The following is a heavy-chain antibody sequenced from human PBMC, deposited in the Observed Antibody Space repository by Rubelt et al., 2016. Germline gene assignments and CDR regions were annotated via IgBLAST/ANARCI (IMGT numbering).Heavy chain of an antibody. V-gene: IGHV4-59*01. CDR1: GGSISDYH. D-gene: IGHD3-10*01. CDR2: VHYTGST. CDR3: ARGLKLRGVPSPYFDS. J-gene: IGHJ4*02. Sequence: QVKLQESGPGLVKPSETLSLTCTVSGGSISDYHWSWIRQPPGKGLEWIGYVHYTGSTNYNPSLESRVVISVDTSKNQFSLRLSSVTAAETAVYYCARGLKLRGVPSPYFDSWGQGTLVTVSS.